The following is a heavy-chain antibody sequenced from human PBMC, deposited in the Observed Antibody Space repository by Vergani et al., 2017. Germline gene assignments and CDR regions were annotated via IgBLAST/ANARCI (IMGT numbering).Heavy chain of an antibody. J-gene: IGHJ6*02. CDR1: GFSFRTFS. D-gene: IGHD3-3*01. Sequence: DVDLVESGGGFVQPGGSRRLSCAASGFSFRTFSMFWVRQPPGKGLAWVSKISPDGRTTEYADSVRGRFTISRDNANSMLYLQMNSLRAEDTAVYYCARDLLPNYDFWSGYSHAYYYYYGMDVWGQGTTVTVSS. CDR3: ARDLLPNYDFWSGYSHAYYYYYGMDV. CDR2: ISPDGRTT. V-gene: IGHV3-74*03.